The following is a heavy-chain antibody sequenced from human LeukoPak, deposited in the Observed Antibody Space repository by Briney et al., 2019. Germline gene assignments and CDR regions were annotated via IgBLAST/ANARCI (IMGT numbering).Heavy chain of an antibody. CDR2: IKQDGSEK. V-gene: IGHV3-7*03. J-gene: IGHJ4*02. CDR1: GFTFSTYW. D-gene: IGHD5-18*01. Sequence: GGSLRLSCAASGFTFSTYWMSWVRQAPGKGLEWVANIKQDGSEKYYVDSEKGRFTISRDNAKNSLYLQMNSLRAEDTAVYYCVLSSTARGGNDYWGQGTLVTVSS. CDR3: VLSSTARGGNDY.